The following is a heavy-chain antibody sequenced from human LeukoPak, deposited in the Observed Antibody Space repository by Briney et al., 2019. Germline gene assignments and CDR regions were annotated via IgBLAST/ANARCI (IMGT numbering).Heavy chain of an antibody. CDR3: AELGITMIGGV. D-gene: IGHD3-10*02. Sequence: PGGSLRLSCVASGFTYSHNGMHWVRQAPGKGLEWVSYISSSGSTIYYAGSVKGRFTISRDNAKNSLYLQMNSLRAEDTAVYYCAELGITMIGGVWGKGTTVTISS. CDR1: GFTYSHNG. CDR2: ISSSGSTI. J-gene: IGHJ6*04. V-gene: IGHV3-48*04.